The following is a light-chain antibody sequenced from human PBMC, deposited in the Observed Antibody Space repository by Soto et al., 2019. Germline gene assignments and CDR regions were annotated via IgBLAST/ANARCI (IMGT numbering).Light chain of an antibody. J-gene: IGKJ4*01. CDR2: DAS. V-gene: IGKV3-11*01. CDR1: QSVSSY. Sequence: EIVLTQSPATLSLSPGERATLSCRASQSVSSYLAWYQQKPGQAPRLLIYDASNRATGIPARFSGSGSGTDFTLTISSLEPEDFAVYYCQQRSNWFTFGGGTKVAIK. CDR3: QQRSNWFT.